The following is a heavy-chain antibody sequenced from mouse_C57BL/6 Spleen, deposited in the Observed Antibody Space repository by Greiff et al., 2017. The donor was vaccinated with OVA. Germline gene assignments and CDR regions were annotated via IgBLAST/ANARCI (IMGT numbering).Heavy chain of an antibody. J-gene: IGHJ1*03. CDR1: GFSLTSYG. Sequence: VKLQESGPGLVQPSQSLSITCTVSGFSLTSYGVHWVRQSPGKGLEWLGVIWRGGSTDYNAAFMSRLSITKDNSKSQVFFKMNSLQADDTAIYYCAKNYEEGYWYFDVWGTGTTVTVSS. D-gene: IGHD2-12*01. CDR3: AKNYEEGYWYFDV. V-gene: IGHV2-5*01. CDR2: IWRGGST.